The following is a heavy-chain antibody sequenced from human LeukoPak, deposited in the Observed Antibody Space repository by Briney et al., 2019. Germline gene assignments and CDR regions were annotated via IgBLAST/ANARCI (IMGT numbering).Heavy chain of an antibody. J-gene: IGHJ4*01. CDR3: AKASGQTMIGDFDY. D-gene: IGHD3-22*01. CDR2: ISGSGGRT. CDR1: GFTFSSYA. Sequence: GGSLRLSCVISGFTFSSYAMSWVRQAPGKGLEWVSAISGSGGRTFYADSVKGRFTISRDNFKNTLFLQMNSLRAEDTALYYCAKASGQTMIGDFDYWGHGTLVTVSS. V-gene: IGHV3-23*01.